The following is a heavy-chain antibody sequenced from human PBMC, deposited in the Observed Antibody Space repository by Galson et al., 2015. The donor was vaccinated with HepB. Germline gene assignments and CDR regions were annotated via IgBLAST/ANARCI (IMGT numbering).Heavy chain of an antibody. CDR1: GFTFSSYG. Sequence: SLRLSCAASGFTFSSYGMHWVRQAPGKGLEWVAVISYDGSNKYYADSVKGRFTISRDNSKNTLYLQMNSLRAEDTAVYYCAKGFMGPTIWFGELLGLGLFDYWGQGTLVTVSS. D-gene: IGHD3-10*01. CDR3: AKGFMGPTIWFGELLGLGLFDY. J-gene: IGHJ4*02. V-gene: IGHV3-30*18. CDR2: ISYDGSNK.